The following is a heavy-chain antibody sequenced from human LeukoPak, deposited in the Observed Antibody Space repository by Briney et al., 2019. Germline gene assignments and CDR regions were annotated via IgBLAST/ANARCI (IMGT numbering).Heavy chain of an antibody. J-gene: IGHJ4*02. CDR3: ARSSSASRDDY. CDR2: INPNSGGT. D-gene: IGHD6-6*01. Sequence: ASVKVSCKASGYTFTGYYMHWVRQAPGQGLEWMGRINPNSGGTNYAQKFQGRVTMTRDTSSGTAYMELSRLRSDDTAVYYCARSSSASRDDYWGQGTLVTVSS. CDR1: GYTFTGYY. V-gene: IGHV1-2*06.